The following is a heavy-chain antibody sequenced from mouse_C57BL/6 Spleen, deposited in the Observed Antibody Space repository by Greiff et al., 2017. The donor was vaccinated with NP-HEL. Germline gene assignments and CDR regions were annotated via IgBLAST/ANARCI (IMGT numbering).Heavy chain of an antibody. CDR2: IYPGVGDT. CDR1: GYAFSSSW. V-gene: IGHV1-80*01. CDR3: ARSVYNGNYAGDYFDD. Sequence: VQLQQPGASVKISCNASGYAFSSSWLNWVKQWPGKGLEWLGQIYPGVGDTNYNGKFKGKAKLSADKSSSTAYMQLSSLTAEDSAVYFCARSVYNGNYAGDYFDDWGQGTTLTVAS. D-gene: IGHD2-1*01. J-gene: IGHJ2*01.